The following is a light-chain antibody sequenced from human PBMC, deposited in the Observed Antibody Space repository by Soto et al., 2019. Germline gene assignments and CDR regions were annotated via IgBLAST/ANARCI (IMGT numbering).Light chain of an antibody. CDR3: SYYTTFSAHV. V-gene: IGLV2-14*01. J-gene: IGLJ1*01. CDR2: EVS. Sequence: QSALPQPASVSGSPGQSITISCTGSSRDVGTYNFVSWYQQHPGKAPKVMIYEVSNRPSGVSNRFYGSKSGNTASLTISGIHAEDESDYFCSYYTTFSAHVFGPETKVPV. CDR1: SRDVGTYNF.